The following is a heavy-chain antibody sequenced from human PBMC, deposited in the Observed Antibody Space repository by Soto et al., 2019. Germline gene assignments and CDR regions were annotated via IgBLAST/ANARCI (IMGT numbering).Heavy chain of an antibody. D-gene: IGHD4-17*01. Sequence: QLQLQESGPGLVKPSETLSLTCTVSGGSISSSSYYWGWIRQPPGQGLEWIGSVYYSGSNYYNPSLKSRVTISVDTSKNQCSLKLSSVTAADTAVYYCARQITTVTLNWFDPWGQGTLVTVSS. J-gene: IGHJ5*02. CDR1: GGSISSSSYY. CDR3: ARQITTVTLNWFDP. CDR2: VYYSGSN. V-gene: IGHV4-39*01.